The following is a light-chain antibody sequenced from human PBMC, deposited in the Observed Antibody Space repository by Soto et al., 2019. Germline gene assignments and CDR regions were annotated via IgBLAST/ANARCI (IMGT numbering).Light chain of an antibody. CDR3: QHRKSWPLT. Sequence: EIVLTQSPATLSLSPGERATLSCRASQSVSSYLAWYQQKPGQAPRLLIYDASNRATGIPARFSGSGSGTDFTLTISSLEPEDFAVYYCQHRKSWPLTFGGGTKVEFK. V-gene: IGKV3-11*01. J-gene: IGKJ4*01. CDR1: QSVSSY. CDR2: DAS.